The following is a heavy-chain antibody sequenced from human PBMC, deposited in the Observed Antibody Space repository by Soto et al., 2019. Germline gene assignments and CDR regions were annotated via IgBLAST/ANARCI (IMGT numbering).Heavy chain of an antibody. J-gene: IGHJ4*02. Sequence: TLSLTCTVSGAAISDYYWSWIRQPPGKRLEWIGYIYNSGSTNYNPSLKSRVTISLDTSKNQFSLNLNSVTAADTAVYYCARDRAYYDSNGLYFDYWGQGTLVTVS. CDR3: ARDRAYYDSNGLYFDY. CDR1: GAAISDYY. CDR2: IYNSGST. V-gene: IGHV4-59*01. D-gene: IGHD3-22*01.